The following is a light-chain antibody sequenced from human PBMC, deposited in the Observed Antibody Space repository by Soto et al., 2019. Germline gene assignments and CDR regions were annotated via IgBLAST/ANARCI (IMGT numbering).Light chain of an antibody. J-gene: IGKJ1*01. CDR2: GAF. CDR3: QLYTNWPRWT. CDR1: QSVDSN. V-gene: IGKV3-15*01. Sequence: EIVMTQSPATLSVSPGDGATLSCRASQSVDSNLAWYQHKPGQPPRLLMYGAFTRAAGVPARFSGSASGTEFTLTISSLQSEDFAVYYCQLYTNWPRWTFGQGTKVDIK.